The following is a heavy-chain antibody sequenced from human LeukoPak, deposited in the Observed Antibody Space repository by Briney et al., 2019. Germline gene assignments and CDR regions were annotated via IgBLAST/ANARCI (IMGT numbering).Heavy chain of an antibody. V-gene: IGHV3-11*04. CDR2: NSGRGYYK. Sequence: GGSLTLSCVGSGLMFRVYSIGWLRRCPGKGGVWITHNSGRGYYKLDTDSVRGRFTIYRHIPKHSVFLQVHSVRVEDAAVFFCARDRLANEGLPLFDFWGQGTLVTVSS. CDR3: ARDRLANEGLPLFDF. D-gene: IGHD5/OR15-5a*01. J-gene: IGHJ5*01. CDR1: GLMFRVYS.